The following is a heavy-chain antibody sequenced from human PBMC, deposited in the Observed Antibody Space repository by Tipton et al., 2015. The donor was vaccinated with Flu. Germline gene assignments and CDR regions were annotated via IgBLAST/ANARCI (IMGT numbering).Heavy chain of an antibody. CDR3: AREGGYDFWSGFYPYAMDV. V-gene: IGHV3-53*01. Sequence: QLVQSGGGLIQPGESLRLSCAASRFTVNSNYMTWVRQAPGKGLEWVSVIYSDGTTYYADSVKGRFIISRDISKNTLYLQMNSLRVEDTAVYYCAREGGYDFWSGFYPYAMDVWGQGTTVTVSS. CDR2: IYSDGTT. CDR1: RFTVNSNY. J-gene: IGHJ6*02. D-gene: IGHD3-3*01.